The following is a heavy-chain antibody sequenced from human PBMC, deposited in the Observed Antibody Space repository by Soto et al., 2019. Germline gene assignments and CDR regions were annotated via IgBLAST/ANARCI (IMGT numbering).Heavy chain of an antibody. Sequence: GASVKVSCKVSGGTFSSYAITWVRQAPGQGLEWMGGIIPIFGTANYAQNFQGRVTITADESTSTAYMELSSLRSGDTAVYYCARGFHDNSGYYYPYWGQGTLVTVSS. CDR2: IIPIFGTA. J-gene: IGHJ4*02. D-gene: IGHD3-22*01. CDR3: ARGFHDNSGYYYPY. V-gene: IGHV1-69*13. CDR1: GGTFSSYA.